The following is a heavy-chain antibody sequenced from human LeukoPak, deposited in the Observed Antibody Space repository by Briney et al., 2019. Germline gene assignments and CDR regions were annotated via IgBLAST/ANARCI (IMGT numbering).Heavy chain of an antibody. CDR2: ISAYNGNT. Sequence: ASVKVSCKASGYTFTSYGISWVRQAPGQGLEWMGWISAYNGNTNYAQKFQGRVTMTRDTSISTAYMELSRLRSDDTAVYYCARKWSAQAAGEDYWGQGTLVTVSS. CDR3: ARKWSAQAAGEDY. CDR1: GYTFTSYG. D-gene: IGHD6-13*01. V-gene: IGHV1-18*01. J-gene: IGHJ4*02.